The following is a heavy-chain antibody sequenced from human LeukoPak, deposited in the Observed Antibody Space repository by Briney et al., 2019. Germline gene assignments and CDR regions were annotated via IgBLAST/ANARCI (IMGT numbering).Heavy chain of an antibody. Sequence: ASVKVSCKASGYTFTDYYLHWVRQAPGQGLEWMGWINPNSGGTNYAQKFQGRVTMTRDTSIGTAYMELSRLRSDDTALYYCARGTTLTTLPYYYYYMDVWGEGTTVTVSS. CDR2: INPNSGGT. CDR1: GYTFTDYY. V-gene: IGHV1-2*02. J-gene: IGHJ6*03. CDR3: ARGTTLTTLPYYYYYMDV. D-gene: IGHD4-17*01.